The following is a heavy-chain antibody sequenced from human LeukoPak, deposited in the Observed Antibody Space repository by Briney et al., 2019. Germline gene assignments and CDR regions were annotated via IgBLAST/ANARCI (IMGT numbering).Heavy chain of an antibody. Sequence: SETLSLTCAVYGGSFSGYYWSWIRQPPGKGLEWIGEINHSGSTNYNPSLKSRVTISVDTSKNQFSLKLSSVTAADTAVYYCARAGDFWSGYYTGAFDYWGQGTLVTVSS. D-gene: IGHD3-3*01. V-gene: IGHV4-34*01. CDR2: INHSGST. J-gene: IGHJ4*02. CDR1: GGSFSGYY. CDR3: ARAGDFWSGYYTGAFDY.